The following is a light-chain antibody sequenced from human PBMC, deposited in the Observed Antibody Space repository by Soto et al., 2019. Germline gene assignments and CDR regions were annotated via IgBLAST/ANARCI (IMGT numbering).Light chain of an antibody. CDR1: QTISSW. CDR2: KAS. J-gene: IGKJ1*01. Sequence: DVQMTQSTSPLSGSLGDRVTITFPALQTISSWLAWYQQKPGKAPKLLIYKASTLKSGVPSRFSGSGSGTEFTLTISSLQPDDFATYYCQQYNSYSQTWTFGQGTKVDIK. CDR3: QQYNSYSQTWT. V-gene: IGKV1-5*03.